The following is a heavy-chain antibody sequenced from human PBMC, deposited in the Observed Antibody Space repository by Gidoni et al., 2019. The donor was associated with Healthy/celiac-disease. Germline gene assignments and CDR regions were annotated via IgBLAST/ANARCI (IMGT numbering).Heavy chain of an antibody. D-gene: IGHD3-10*01. CDR3: ARGATMVRGVRLDY. J-gene: IGHJ4*02. CDR2: IYYSGST. Sequence: QVQLQESGPGLVKPSETLSLTCTVSGGSISSYYWSWIRQPPGKGLEWIGYIYYSGSTNYNPSLKSRVTRSVDTSKNQFSLKLSSVTAADTAVYYCARGATMVRGVRLDYWGQGTLVTVSS. CDR1: GGSISSYY. V-gene: IGHV4-59*01.